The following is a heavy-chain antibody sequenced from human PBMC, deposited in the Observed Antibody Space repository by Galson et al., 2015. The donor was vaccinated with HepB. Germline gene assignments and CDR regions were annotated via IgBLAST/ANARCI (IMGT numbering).Heavy chain of an antibody. CDR1: GYSFTSYW. CDR2: IYPGDSDT. V-gene: IGHV5-51*01. Sequence: QSGAEVKKPGESLKISCKGSGYSFTSYWIGWVRQMPGKGLEWMGIIYPGDSDTRYSPSFQGQVTISADKSISTAYLQWSSLKASDTAMYYCARQDGETFGEVIVNAFDIWGQGTMVTVSS. D-gene: IGHD3-16*02. CDR3: ARQDGETFGEVIVNAFDI. J-gene: IGHJ3*02.